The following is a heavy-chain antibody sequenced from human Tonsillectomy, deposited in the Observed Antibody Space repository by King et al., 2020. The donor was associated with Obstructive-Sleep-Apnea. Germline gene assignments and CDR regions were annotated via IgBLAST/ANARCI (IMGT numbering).Heavy chain of an antibody. J-gene: IGHJ4*02. CDR1: SYTFTNYG. D-gene: IGHD3-22*01. V-gene: IGHV1-18*04. CDR2: ISPYTGNT. CDR3: ARVHSSAWYFDY. Sequence: QLVQSGPEVKKPGASVKVSCKASSYTFTNYGIAWVRQAPGQGLEWMGWISPYTGNTDYAQKLQGRVTMTTDTLTTTAYMDLRSLRSDDTAVYYCARVHSSAWYFDYWGQGTLVTVSS.